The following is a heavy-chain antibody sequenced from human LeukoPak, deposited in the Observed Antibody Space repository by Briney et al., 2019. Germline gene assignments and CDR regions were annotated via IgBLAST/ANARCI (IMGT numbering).Heavy chain of an antibody. Sequence: GGSLRLSCAASGFTFSLYSMNWVRQAPGKGLEWVSSISTSSSYIYYADSVKGRFTIARDNAKNSLYLQMNSLRAEDTAVYYCARALDGSGSTFDYWGQGTLVTVSS. J-gene: IGHJ4*02. V-gene: IGHV3-21*01. CDR2: ISTSSSYI. CDR3: ARALDGSGSTFDY. D-gene: IGHD3-10*01. CDR1: GFTFSLYS.